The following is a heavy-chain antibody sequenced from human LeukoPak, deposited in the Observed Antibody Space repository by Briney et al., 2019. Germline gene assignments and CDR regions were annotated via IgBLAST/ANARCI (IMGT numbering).Heavy chain of an antibody. CDR3: ARDGEYNWNYVPDY. CDR1: GFTFSDYY. D-gene: IGHD1-7*01. J-gene: IGHJ4*02. CDR2: INSRGSTI. Sequence: GGSLRLSCAASGFTFSDYYMSWIRQAPGKGLGWVSYINSRGSTIYYADSVKGRFNISRDNAKNTLYLQMNSLRGEDTAVYYCARDGEYNWNYVPDYWGQGTLVTVSS. V-gene: IGHV3-11*01.